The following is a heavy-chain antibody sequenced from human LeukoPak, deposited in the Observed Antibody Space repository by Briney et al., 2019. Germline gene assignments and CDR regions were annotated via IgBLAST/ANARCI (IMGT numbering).Heavy chain of an antibody. D-gene: IGHD4-11*01. Sequence: ASVKVSCKTSGYTFTNYGVSWVRQAPGQGLEWMGWISACNGYTNYAQKLQVRVTMTTDTSTSTAYMELRSLTSDDTAVYYCARDKAVTTELTQYFQHWGQGTLVTVFS. CDR3: ARDKAVTTELTQYFQH. CDR1: GYTFTNYG. CDR2: ISACNGYT. V-gene: IGHV1-18*01. J-gene: IGHJ1*01.